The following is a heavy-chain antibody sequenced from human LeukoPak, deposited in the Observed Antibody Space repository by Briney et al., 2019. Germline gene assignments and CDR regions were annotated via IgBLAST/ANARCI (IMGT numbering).Heavy chain of an antibody. CDR2: MGPNNGNT. V-gene: IGHV1-8*01. Sequence: GASVKVSCRASGYTFTSCDINWVRQATGQGLEWMGWMGPNNGNTGYAQKFQGRVTMTRNTSISTAYMELSSLRSEDTAVYYCARGRKTGTRVAVDIWGQGTMVTVSS. J-gene: IGHJ3*02. CDR1: GYTFTSCD. CDR3: ARGRKTGTRVAVDI.